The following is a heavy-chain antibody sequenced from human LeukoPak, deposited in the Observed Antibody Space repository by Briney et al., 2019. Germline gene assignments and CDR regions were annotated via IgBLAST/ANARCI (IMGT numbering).Heavy chain of an antibody. J-gene: IGHJ3*02. CDR3: ARGLFLSGYLDAFDI. CDR1: GFTFSNYT. V-gene: IGHV3-21*04. D-gene: IGHD3-22*01. CDR2: ISSSNIHI. Sequence: PGGSLRLSCAASGFTFSNYTMNWVRQAPGKGLEWISSISSSNIHIYNADSMKGRFTISRDNAKNSLYLQMNSLRAEDTAVYYCARGLFLSGYLDAFDIWGQGTVVTVSS.